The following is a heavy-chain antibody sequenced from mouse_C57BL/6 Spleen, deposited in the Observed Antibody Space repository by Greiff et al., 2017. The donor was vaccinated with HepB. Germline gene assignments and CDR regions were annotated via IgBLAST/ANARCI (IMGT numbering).Heavy chain of an antibody. J-gene: IGHJ2*01. CDR1: GYSITSGYD. CDR2: ISYSGST. V-gene: IGHV3-1*01. CDR3: AREDGYFYFDY. Sequence: EVQLQESGPGMVKPSQSLSLTCTVTGYSITSGYDWHWIRHFPGNKLEWMGYISYSGSTNYNPSLKSRISITHDTSKNHFFLKLNSVTTEDTATYYCAREDGYFYFDYWGQGTTLTVSS. D-gene: IGHD2-3*01.